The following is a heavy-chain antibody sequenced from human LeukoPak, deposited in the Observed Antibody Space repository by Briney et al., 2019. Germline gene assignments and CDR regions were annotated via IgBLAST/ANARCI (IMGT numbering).Heavy chain of an antibody. V-gene: IGHV5-51*01. D-gene: IGHD4-11*01. Sequence: GESLKISCKGSGYSFTTYWIGWVRQMPGKGLEWIGIIYRGDYETRYSPSFQGQVTISADKSISAAYLQWSSLKASDTAMYYCARLTTVTTTTPYYMDVWGKGTTVTVSS. J-gene: IGHJ6*03. CDR1: GYSFTTYW. CDR3: ARLTTVTTTTPYYMDV. CDR2: IYRGDYET.